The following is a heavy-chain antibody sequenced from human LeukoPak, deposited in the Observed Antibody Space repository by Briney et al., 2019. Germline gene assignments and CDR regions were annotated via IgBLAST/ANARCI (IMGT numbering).Heavy chain of an antibody. Sequence: SETLSLTCTVSGGSISSSSYYWGWIRQPPGKGLEWIGSIYYSGSTYYNPSLKSRVTISVDTSKNQFSLKLSSVTAADTAVYYCARKKMATIMYYYYGMDVWGQGTTVTVSS. J-gene: IGHJ6*02. V-gene: IGHV4-39*01. CDR3: ARKKMATIMYYYYGMDV. CDR1: GGSISSSSYY. CDR2: IYYSGST. D-gene: IGHD5-24*01.